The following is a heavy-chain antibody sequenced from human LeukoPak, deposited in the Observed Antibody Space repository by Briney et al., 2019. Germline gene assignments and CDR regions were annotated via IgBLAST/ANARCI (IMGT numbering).Heavy chain of an antibody. Sequence: GGSLRLSCAASGFPFSNAWMSWVRQAPGKGMEWVGRIKSKTDGGKTDYAAPVQGRFSISRDDSENTLYLQMNGLNTEDTAVYYCSTVSPYYGSGTTSPDSWGQGTLVVVSS. V-gene: IGHV3-15*01. CDR2: IKSKTDGGKT. CDR1: GFPFSNAW. J-gene: IGHJ4*02. CDR3: STVSPYYGSGTTSPDS. D-gene: IGHD3-10*01.